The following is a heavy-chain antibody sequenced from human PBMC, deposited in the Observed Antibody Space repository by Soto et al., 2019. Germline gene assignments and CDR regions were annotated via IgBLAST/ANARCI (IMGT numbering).Heavy chain of an antibody. CDR2: IRTKSDGETT. CDR1: GLTFTNAW. CDR3: VSEMPLLGVFDF. D-gene: IGHD3-16*01. Sequence: GGSLRLSCAASGLTFTNAWMNWVRQAPGKGLEWVGRIRTKSDGETTEYAAPVKGRIAISRDDLRKRLFLEMNSLDSDDSAVYYCVSEMPLLGVFDFWGQGTLVTVSS. V-gene: IGHV3-15*01. J-gene: IGHJ4*02.